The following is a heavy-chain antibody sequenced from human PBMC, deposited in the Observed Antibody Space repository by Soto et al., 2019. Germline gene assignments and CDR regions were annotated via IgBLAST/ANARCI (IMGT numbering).Heavy chain of an antibody. V-gene: IGHV1-24*01. J-gene: IGHJ3*02. CDR2: FDPEDGET. D-gene: IGHD6-19*01. Sequence: ASVKVSCKVSGYTLTELSMHWVRQAPGKGLEWMGGFDPEDGETIYAQKFQGRVTMTEDTSTDTAYMELSSLRSEDTAVYYCATTPYSSGWYQNAFDIWGQGTMVT. CDR1: GYTLTELS. CDR3: ATTPYSSGWYQNAFDI.